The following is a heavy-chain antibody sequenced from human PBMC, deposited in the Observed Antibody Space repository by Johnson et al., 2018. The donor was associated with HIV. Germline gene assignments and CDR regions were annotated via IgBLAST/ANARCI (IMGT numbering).Heavy chain of an antibody. J-gene: IGHJ3*02. CDR3: ARVGSYYYDSSGSALGAFDI. CDR1: GFTFSSYA. D-gene: IGHD3-22*01. Sequence: EVQLVESGGGLVQPGGSLRLSCAASGFTFSSYAMHWVRQAPGKGLEYVSAISSNGGSTYYANSVKGRFTISRDNSKNTLYLQMGSLRAEDMAVYYCARVGSYYYDSSGSALGAFDIWGQGTMVTVSS. V-gene: IGHV3-64*01. CDR2: ISSNGGST.